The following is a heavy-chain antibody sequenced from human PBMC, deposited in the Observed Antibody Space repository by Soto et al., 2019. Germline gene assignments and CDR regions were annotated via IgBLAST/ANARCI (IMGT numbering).Heavy chain of an antibody. CDR3: ARAPFLGPYFDY. CDR2: IYHSGST. Sequence: SSETLSLTCAVSGGSISSGGYSWSWIRQPPGKGLEWIGYIYHSGSTYYNPSLKSRVTISVDRSKNQFSLKLSSVTAADPAVYYCARAPFLGPYFDYWGQGTLVTVSS. D-gene: IGHD3-16*01. V-gene: IGHV4-30-2*01. CDR1: GGSISSGGYS. J-gene: IGHJ4*02.